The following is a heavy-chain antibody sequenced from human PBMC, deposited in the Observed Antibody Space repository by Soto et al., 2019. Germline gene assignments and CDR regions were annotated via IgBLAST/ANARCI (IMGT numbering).Heavy chain of an antibody. CDR1: GGSISSGGYS. Sequence: QLQLQESGSGLVKPSQTLSLTCAVSGGSISSGGYSWSWIRQPPGKGLEWIGYIYPSGSTYYNPPLXSXXTISVARSKLQFSLKLSSVTAADTAVYYCASVPGPWGQGTLVTVSS. V-gene: IGHV4-30-2*01. J-gene: IGHJ5*02. CDR3: ASVPGP. CDR2: IYPSGST.